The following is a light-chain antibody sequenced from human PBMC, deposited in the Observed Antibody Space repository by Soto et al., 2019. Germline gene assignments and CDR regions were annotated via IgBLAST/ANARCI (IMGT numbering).Light chain of an antibody. CDR2: DAS. Sequence: EIVMTQSPDTVSLYPGETATLSCRASQSVTTYLTWYQKQPGQAPRLLIYDASIMATGVPARFSGSGSGTDFTLTISSLEPEDFAVYFCQQRKNWPLTFGGGTKLEIK. J-gene: IGKJ4*01. CDR1: QSVTTY. V-gene: IGKV3-11*01. CDR3: QQRKNWPLT.